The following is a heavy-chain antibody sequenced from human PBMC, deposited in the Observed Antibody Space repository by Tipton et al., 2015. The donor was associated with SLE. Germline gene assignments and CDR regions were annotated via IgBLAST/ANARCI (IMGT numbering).Heavy chain of an antibody. CDR2: IKEDGSEK. Sequence: SLRLSCAASGFTFSRSWMNWVRQAPGKGLEWVANIKEDGSEKHYVDSVKDRLTISRDNAKNSLYLQMNSLRDEDTAVYYCARGKYYFDYWGQGALVTVSS. CDR1: GFTFSRSW. V-gene: IGHV3-7*01. J-gene: IGHJ4*02. CDR3: ARGKYYFDY. D-gene: IGHD2/OR15-2a*01.